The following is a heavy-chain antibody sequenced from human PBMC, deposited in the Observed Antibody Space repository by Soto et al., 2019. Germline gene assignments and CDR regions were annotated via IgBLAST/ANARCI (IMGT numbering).Heavy chain of an antibody. J-gene: IGHJ4*02. CDR1: GYTFTGFY. CDR2: VNPNSGGA. V-gene: IGHV1-2*02. Sequence: RASVKVSCKASGYTFTGFYIHWVRQAPGQGLEWMGWVNPNSGGAHYAQKFQGRVTMTRDTSVTSAYMEVTRLRSDDTAVYYCARANSGDDDEFDYWGQGTPVTVSS. D-gene: IGHD5-12*01. CDR3: ARANSGDDDEFDY.